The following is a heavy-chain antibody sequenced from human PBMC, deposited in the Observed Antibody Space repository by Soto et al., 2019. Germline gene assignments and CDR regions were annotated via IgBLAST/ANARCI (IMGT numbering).Heavy chain of an antibody. J-gene: IGHJ4*02. CDR2: INHSGST. V-gene: IGHV4-34*01. CDR3: ARGPRITMVRGVIRGSRPFDY. D-gene: IGHD3-10*01. Sequence: SETLSLTCAVYGGSFSGYYWSWIRQPPGKGLEWIGEINHSGSTNYNPSLKSRVTISVDTSKNQFSLKLSSVTAADTAVYYCARGPRITMVRGVIRGSRPFDYWGQGTLVTVSS. CDR1: GGSFSGYY.